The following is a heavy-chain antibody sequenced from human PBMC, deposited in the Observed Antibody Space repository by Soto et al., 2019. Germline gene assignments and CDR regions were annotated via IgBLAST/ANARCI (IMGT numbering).Heavy chain of an antibody. CDR2: INPNSGGT. CDR1: GYPFSGYY. V-gene: IGHV1-2*02. CDR3: APGGSYDSSGYYNQ. J-gene: IGHJ4*02. D-gene: IGHD3-22*01. Sequence: XAVKVSCNASGYPFSGYYMRWVRQAPGQGLEWMGWINPNSGGTNYAQKFQGRVTMTRDTSISTAYMELSRLRSDDTAVYYCAPGGSYDSSGYYNQWAQGTLVTVSS.